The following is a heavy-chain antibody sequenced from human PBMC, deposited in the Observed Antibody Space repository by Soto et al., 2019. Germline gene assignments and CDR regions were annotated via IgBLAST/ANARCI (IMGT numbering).Heavy chain of an antibody. D-gene: IGHD3-3*01. Sequence: GGSLRLSCAASGFTFSSYSMNWVRQAPGKGLEWVSSISSSSSYIYYADSVKGRFTISRDNAKNSLYLQMNSLRAEDTAVYYCERDYDFSGWFDPWGQGTLVTVSS. V-gene: IGHV3-21*01. CDR1: GFTFSSYS. CDR3: ERDYDFSGWFDP. J-gene: IGHJ5*02. CDR2: ISSSSSYI.